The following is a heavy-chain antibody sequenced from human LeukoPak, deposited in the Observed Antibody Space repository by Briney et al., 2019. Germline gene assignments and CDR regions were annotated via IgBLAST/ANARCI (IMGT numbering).Heavy chain of an antibody. J-gene: IGHJ4*02. V-gene: IGHV3-23*01. CDR1: GFTFNNYA. CDR3: ARLPTFYYDSSGYHYDY. Sequence: GGSLRLSCVASGFTFNNYAMSWVRQAPGRGLEWASSTAGSGISKDYADSVKGRFTISKDKSKNTLYLQMDNLKAEDTGVYFCARLPTFYYDSSGYHYDYWGQGTLVTVSS. CDR2: TAGSGISK. D-gene: IGHD3-22*01.